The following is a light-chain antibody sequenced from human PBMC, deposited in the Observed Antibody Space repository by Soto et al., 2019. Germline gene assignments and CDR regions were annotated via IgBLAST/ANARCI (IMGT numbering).Light chain of an antibody. CDR1: QSVTSNY. Sequence: EIVLTQSPGTLSLSPGERATLSCRASQSVTSNYLAWYQQKPGQAPRLLIYGVSSRATGIPDRFSGSGSGTDFTLTISRLEPEDFAMYYCQQYGTSTRYTFGQGTKLEIK. V-gene: IGKV3-20*01. CDR3: QQYGTSTRYT. CDR2: GVS. J-gene: IGKJ2*01.